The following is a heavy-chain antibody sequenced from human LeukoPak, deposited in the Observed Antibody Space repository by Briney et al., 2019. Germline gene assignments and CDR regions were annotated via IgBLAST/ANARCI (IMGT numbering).Heavy chain of an antibody. D-gene: IGHD2-15*01. J-gene: IGHJ4*02. CDR3: ARQTYFYEASGHLNDN. CDR1: GGSISSDSYY. CDR2: IYYSGSP. Sequence: SETLSPTCTVSGGSISSDSYYWGWIRQPPGKRLEWIGSIYYSGSPFYNPSLRSRVTMPVGTSKNQFALKLSSVTAADTAVYYCARQTYFYEASGHLNDNWGQGTLVTVSS. V-gene: IGHV4-39*01.